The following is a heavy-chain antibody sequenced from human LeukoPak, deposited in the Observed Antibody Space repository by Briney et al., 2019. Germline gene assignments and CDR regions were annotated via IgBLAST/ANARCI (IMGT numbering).Heavy chain of an antibody. D-gene: IGHD2-21*02. CDR3: ARGRGTAPHLNYGMDV. CDR2: INHSGST. Sequence: SETLSLTCAVYGGSFSGYYWRWIRQPPGKGLEWIGEINHSGSTNYNPSLKSRVTISVDTSKNQFSLKLSSVTAADTAVYYCARGRGTAPHLNYGMDVWGQGTTVTVSS. J-gene: IGHJ6*02. CDR1: GGSFSGYY. V-gene: IGHV4-34*01.